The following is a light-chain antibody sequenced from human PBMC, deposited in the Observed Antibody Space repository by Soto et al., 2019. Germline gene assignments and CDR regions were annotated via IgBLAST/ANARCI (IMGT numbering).Light chain of an antibody. Sequence: DIQMTQSPSSLSASVGDSVTLTCRASQSINIYLSWYQQKPGKAPKLLINVASTLQGGVPSRFSGSGSGTDFTLSISRLEPEDFAVYFCHQFGSSPQTFGHGTKVDIK. CDR3: HQFGSSPQT. V-gene: IGKV1-39*01. J-gene: IGKJ1*01. CDR1: QSINIY. CDR2: VAS.